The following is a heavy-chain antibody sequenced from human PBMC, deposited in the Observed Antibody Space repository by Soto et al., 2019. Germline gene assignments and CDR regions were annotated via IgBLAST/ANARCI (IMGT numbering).Heavy chain of an antibody. Sequence: SETLSLTCAVSGGSISSSNWWSWVRQPPGKGLEWIGEIYHSGSTNYNPSLKSRVTISVDKSKNQFSLKLSSVTAADTAVYYCAREDGSGSKNYYYGMDVWGQGTTVTVSS. CDR3: AREDGSGSKNYYYGMDV. J-gene: IGHJ6*02. CDR1: GGSISSSNW. CDR2: IYHSGST. D-gene: IGHD3-10*01. V-gene: IGHV4-4*02.